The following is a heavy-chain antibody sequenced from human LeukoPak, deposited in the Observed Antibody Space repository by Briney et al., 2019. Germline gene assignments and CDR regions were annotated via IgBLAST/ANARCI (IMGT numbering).Heavy chain of an antibody. CDR1: GFTFSDYF. J-gene: IGHJ4*02. Sequence: GGSLRLSCVASGFTFSDYFMSWIRQAPGKGLEWLSFINSAGDNIYYADSVKGRFTISRDNAKKTLYLEMNSLRMEDTAIYYCATSRVFDYWGQRTLVTVSS. V-gene: IGHV3-11*04. CDR3: ATSRVFDY. CDR2: INSAGDNI.